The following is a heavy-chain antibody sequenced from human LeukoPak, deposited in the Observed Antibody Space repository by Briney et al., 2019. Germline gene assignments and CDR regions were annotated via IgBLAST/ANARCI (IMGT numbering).Heavy chain of an antibody. CDR3: ARHAYSSSREYFQH. V-gene: IGHV4-39*01. D-gene: IGHD6-13*01. CDR2: IYYSGST. CDR1: GGSISSSSYY. Sequence: PSETLSLTCTVSGGSISSSSYYWGWIRQPPGKGLEWTGSIYYSGSTYYNPSLKSRVTISVDTSKNQFSLKLSSVTAADTAVYYCARHAYSSSREYFQHWGQGTLVTVSS. J-gene: IGHJ1*01.